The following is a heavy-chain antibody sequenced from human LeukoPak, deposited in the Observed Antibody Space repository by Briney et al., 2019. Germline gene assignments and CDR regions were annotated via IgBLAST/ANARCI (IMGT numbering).Heavy chain of an antibody. CDR2: IRYDGSNK. Sequence: PGGSLRLSCAASGFTFSSYGMHWVRQAPGKGLEWISVIRYDGSNKYYTDSVKGRFTISRDNSQNTLYLQMNSLRTEDTAVYFCAKDRTMAADGTYFDYWGQGTLVTVSS. J-gene: IGHJ4*02. V-gene: IGHV3-30*02. CDR3: AKDRTMAADGTYFDY. D-gene: IGHD6-13*01. CDR1: GFTFSSYG.